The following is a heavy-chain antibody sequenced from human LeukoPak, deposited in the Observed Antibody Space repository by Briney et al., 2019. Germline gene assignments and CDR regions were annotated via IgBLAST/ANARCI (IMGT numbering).Heavy chain of an antibody. CDR3: ARTYDYIWGSFRSHSFDS. CDR2: IYYSGSA. Sequence: PSETLSLTCTVSGGSISSSNYYWGWIRQPPGKGLEWIGNIYYSGSAYYNPSLKSRVTISVDASKNQFSLKLSSVTAADTGVYYCARTYDYIWGSFRSHSFDSWGQGTLVTVSS. J-gene: IGHJ4*02. CDR1: GGSISSSNYY. D-gene: IGHD3-16*02. V-gene: IGHV4-39*01.